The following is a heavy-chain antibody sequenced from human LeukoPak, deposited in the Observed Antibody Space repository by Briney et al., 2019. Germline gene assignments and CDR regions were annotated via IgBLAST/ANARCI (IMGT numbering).Heavy chain of an antibody. V-gene: IGHV4-59*08. J-gene: IGHJ4*02. CDR3: ARHGYSYGPIDY. Sequence: SETLSLTCTVSGGSISSYYWSWIRQPPGKGLEWIGYIYYSGSTNYNPSLKGRVTISVDTSKNQFSLKLSSVTAADAAVYYCARHGYSYGPIDYWGQGTLVTVSS. CDR1: GGSISSYY. D-gene: IGHD5-18*01. CDR2: IYYSGST.